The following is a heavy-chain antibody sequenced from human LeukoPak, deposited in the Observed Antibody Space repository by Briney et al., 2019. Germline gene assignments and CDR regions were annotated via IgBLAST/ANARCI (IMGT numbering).Heavy chain of an antibody. CDR3: ARGPGYSSSSYPDYFDY. CDR1: DASFVVSN. J-gene: IGHJ4*02. Sequence: SQSLSLTCVVDDASFVVSNWCWSRAPPRRGLGWGGEINHSGSTNYNQSLQGRVTISVDTSKNQFSLKLSSVSAADTAVYYWARGPGYSSSSYPDYFDYWGQGTLVTVSS. D-gene: IGHD6-13*01. V-gene: IGHV4-34*01. CDR2: INHSGST.